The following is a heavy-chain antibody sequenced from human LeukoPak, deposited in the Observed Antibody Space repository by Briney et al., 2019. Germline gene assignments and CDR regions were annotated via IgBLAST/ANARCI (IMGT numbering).Heavy chain of an antibody. CDR1: GGSISSGGYY. D-gene: IGHD3-3*01. V-gene: IGHV4-31*03. Sequence: PSETLSLTCTVSGGSISSGGYYWSWIRQHPGKGLEWIGYIYYSGSTYYNPSLKSRVTISVDTSKNQFSLKLSSVTAADTAVYYCARGFITIFGVSYWYFDLWGRGTLVTVSS. J-gene: IGHJ2*01. CDR3: ARGFITIFGVSYWYFDL. CDR2: IYYSGST.